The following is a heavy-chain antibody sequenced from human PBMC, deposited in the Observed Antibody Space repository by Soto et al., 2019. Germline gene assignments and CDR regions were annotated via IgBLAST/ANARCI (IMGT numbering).Heavy chain of an antibody. V-gene: IGHV4-30-4*01. D-gene: IGHD1-1*01. J-gene: IGHJ4*02. CDR2: IYYSGST. CDR1: GGSISSGDYY. CDR3: ARHSYPDDIFDY. Sequence: PSETLSLTCTVSGGSISSGDYYWSWIRQPPGKGLEWIGYIYYSGSTYYNPSLKSRVTISVDTSKNQFSLKLSSVAAADTAVYYCARHSYPDDIFDYWGQGTLVTVSS.